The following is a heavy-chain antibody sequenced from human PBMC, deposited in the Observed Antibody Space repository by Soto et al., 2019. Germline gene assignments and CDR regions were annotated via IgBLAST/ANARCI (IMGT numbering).Heavy chain of an antibody. V-gene: IGHV1-18*04. CDR1: GYTFNNSG. CDR2: ISAKNGNT. Sequence: QVQLVQSGAEVKKPGASVKVSCKASGYTFNNSGISWVRQAPGRGLEWMGWISAKNGNTTYAQKFQGRVTMTTDTATRTAYMDLRSLRSDDTAVYFCARDLGDIVVVSAATEFDHWGQGTLVTVSS. J-gene: IGHJ4*02. CDR3: ARDLGDIVVVSAATEFDH. D-gene: IGHD2-2*01.